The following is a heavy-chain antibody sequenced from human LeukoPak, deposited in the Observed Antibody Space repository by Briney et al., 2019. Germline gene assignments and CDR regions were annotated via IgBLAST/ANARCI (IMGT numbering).Heavy chain of an antibody. V-gene: IGHV3-21*01. Sequence: GGSLRLSCAPSGFTFTSYSMNWVRQAPGKGLEWVSTISSSSSYIYYADSVKGRFTMSRDNAKNSLYLQMNSLRAEDTAVYYCARDGGRMDVWGQGTTVTVSS. J-gene: IGHJ6*02. CDR3: ARDGGRMDV. CDR2: ISSSSSYI. D-gene: IGHD6-25*01. CDR1: GFTFTSYS.